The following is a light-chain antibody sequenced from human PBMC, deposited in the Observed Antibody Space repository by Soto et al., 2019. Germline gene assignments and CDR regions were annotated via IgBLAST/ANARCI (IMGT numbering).Light chain of an antibody. J-gene: IGKJ2*01. V-gene: IGKV3-15*01. CDR1: QSLTSN. CDR3: QQYNIWPYT. CDR2: DTS. Sequence: EILLTQSPVTLSVSPGARATLSCRASQSLTSNLAWYQQRPGQAPRLLIYDTSTRATGIPARFSGSGSGTDFTLTISSLQSEDFAIYYCQQYNIWPYTFGQGTKLEIK.